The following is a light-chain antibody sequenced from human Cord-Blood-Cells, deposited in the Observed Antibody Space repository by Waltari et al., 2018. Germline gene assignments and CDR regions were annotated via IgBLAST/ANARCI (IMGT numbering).Light chain of an antibody. CDR1: QSISSY. CDR2: AAS. J-gene: IGKJ1*01. CDR3: QQSYSTPRT. Sequence: DIQMTQSPSSLSASVGDRVTITCRASQSISSYLNWYQQKPGKAPKLLGYAASSLQSGVPSRFSGSGSGTDFTLTISSLQPEDFATYYCQQSYSTPRTFGQWTKVEIK. V-gene: IGKV1-39*01.